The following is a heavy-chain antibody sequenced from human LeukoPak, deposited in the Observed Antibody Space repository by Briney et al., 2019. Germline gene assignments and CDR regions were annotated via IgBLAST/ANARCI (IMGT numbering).Heavy chain of an antibody. CDR2: INHSGST. CDR3: ARPLRYYYYMDV. J-gene: IGHJ6*03. Sequence: PSETLSLTCAVYGGSFSGYYWSWIRQPPGKGLEWIGEINHSGSTNYNPPLESRVTISVDTSKNQFSLKLSSVTAADTAVYYCARPLRYYYYMDVWGKGTTVTISS. V-gene: IGHV4-34*01. CDR1: GGSFSGYY.